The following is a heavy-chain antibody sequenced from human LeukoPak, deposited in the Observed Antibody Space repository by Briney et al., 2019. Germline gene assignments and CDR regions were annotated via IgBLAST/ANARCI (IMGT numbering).Heavy chain of an antibody. J-gene: IGHJ4*02. CDR3: AKLLRGTVVPYYDY. V-gene: IGHV3-23*01. Sequence: GGSLRLSCAASGITFITSAMSWVRQAPGKGLEWVSAIIGSGGSTYYADSVKGRFTISRDNSKNTLHLQMNSLRVEDTAVYYCAKLLRGTVVPYYDYWGQGTLVTVSS. D-gene: IGHD3-10*01. CDR2: IIGSGGST. CDR1: GITFITSA.